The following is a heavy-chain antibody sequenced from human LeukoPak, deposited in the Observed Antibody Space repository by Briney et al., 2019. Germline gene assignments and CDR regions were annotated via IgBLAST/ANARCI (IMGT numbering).Heavy chain of an antibody. CDR3: ATIGVSGSYSEIDP. D-gene: IGHD3-10*01. Sequence: PSETLSLTCTASGGSISSSSYYWGWIRQPPGKGLEWIGSIYYSGSTYYNPSLKSRVTISVDTSKNQFSLKLSSVTAADTAVYYCATIGVSGSYSEIDPWGQGTLVTVSS. CDR2: IYYSGST. J-gene: IGHJ5*02. V-gene: IGHV4-39*07. CDR1: GGSISSSSYY.